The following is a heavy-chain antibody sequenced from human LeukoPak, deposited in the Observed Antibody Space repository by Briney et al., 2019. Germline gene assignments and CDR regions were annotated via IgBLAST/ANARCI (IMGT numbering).Heavy chain of an antibody. CDR2: INPNSGGT. CDR3: ARVVSEDIVVVPAARVGPLGYYYGMDV. J-gene: IGHJ6*02. D-gene: IGHD2-2*01. V-gene: IGHV1-2*06. Sequence: ASVKVSCKASGYTFTGYYMHWVRQAPGQGLEWMGRINPNSGGTNYAQKFQGRVTMTGDTSISTAYMELSRLRSDDTAVYYCARVVSEDIVVVPAARVGPLGYYYGMDVWGQGTTVTVSS. CDR1: GYTFTGYY.